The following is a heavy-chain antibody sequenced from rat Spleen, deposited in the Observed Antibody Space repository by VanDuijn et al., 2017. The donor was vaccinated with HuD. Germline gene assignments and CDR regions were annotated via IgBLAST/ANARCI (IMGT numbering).Heavy chain of an antibody. CDR1: GFTLSTFY. J-gene: IGHJ2*01. CDR2: ISPSGDGT. Sequence: EVQLVESGGGLVQPGRSMQLSCAASGFTLSTFYMAWVRQAPTRGLEWVASISPSGDGTYYRDSVKGRFTVSRDNAKSTLYLQMNSLRSEDTATYYCTRDKDWDYWGQGVMVTVSS. CDR3: TRDKDWDY. D-gene: IGHD4-2*01. V-gene: IGHV5-25*01.